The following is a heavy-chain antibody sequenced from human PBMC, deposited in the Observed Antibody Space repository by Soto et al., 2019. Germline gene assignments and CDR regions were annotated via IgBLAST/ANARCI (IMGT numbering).Heavy chain of an antibody. CDR3: AKGSRGAYYYCMXV. J-gene: IGHJ6*03. CDR2: IYSGGST. Sequence: PGGSLRLSCAASGFTVSSNYMSWVRQAPGKGLEWVSVIYSGGSTYYADSVKGRFTISRHNSKNTLYLQMNSLRAEDTAVYYCAKGSRGAYYYCMXVWGKGTTVTVSS. CDR1: GFTVSSNY. V-gene: IGHV3-53*01.